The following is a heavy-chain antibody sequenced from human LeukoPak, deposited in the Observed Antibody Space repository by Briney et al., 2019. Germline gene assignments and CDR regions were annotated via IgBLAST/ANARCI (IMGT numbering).Heavy chain of an antibody. CDR2: MNPNSGNT. CDR3: AKGLTDCSSTSCYYYYYMDV. D-gene: IGHD2-2*01. J-gene: IGHJ6*03. Sequence: ASVKVSCKASGYTFTSYDINWVRQATGQGLEWMGWMNPNSGNTGYAQKFQGRVTMTRNTSISTAYMELSSLRAEDTAVYYCAKGLTDCSSTSCYYYYYMDVWGKGTTVTVSS. V-gene: IGHV1-8*01. CDR1: GYTFTSYD.